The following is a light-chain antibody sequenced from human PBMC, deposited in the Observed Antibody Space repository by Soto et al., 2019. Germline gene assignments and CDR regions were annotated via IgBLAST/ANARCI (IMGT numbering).Light chain of an antibody. CDR3: QQYGSSPET. Sequence: IVLTQSPGTLSLSPGERTTLSCRASQSISRYLAWYQQKPGQGPRLLIYGASSRATGTPDRFSGSGSGTDFTLTISSLEPEDFAVYYCQQYGSSPETFGQGTKVDIK. CDR2: GAS. V-gene: IGKV3-20*01. J-gene: IGKJ1*01. CDR1: QSISRY.